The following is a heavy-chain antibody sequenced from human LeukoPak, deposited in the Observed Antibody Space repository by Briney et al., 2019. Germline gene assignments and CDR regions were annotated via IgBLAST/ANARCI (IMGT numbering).Heavy chain of an antibody. CDR2: IKQDGSEK. Sequence: GVSLRLSCAASGFTFSSYWMSWVRQAPGKGLEWVANIKQDGSEKYYVDSVKGRFTISRDNAKNSLYLQMNSLRAEDTAVYYCASTTKDIVLMVYAAYYYYYMDVWGKGTTVTVSS. CDR1: GFTFSSYW. D-gene: IGHD2-8*01. V-gene: IGHV3-7*01. J-gene: IGHJ6*03. CDR3: ASTTKDIVLMVYAAYYYYYMDV.